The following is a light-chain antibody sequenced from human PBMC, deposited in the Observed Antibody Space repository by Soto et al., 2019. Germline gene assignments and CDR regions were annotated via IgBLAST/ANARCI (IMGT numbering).Light chain of an antibody. CDR1: QSVSSY. CDR3: QQRSKWPLT. Sequence: EIVLTQSPATLSLSPGERATLSCRASQSVSSYLAWYQQKPGQAPRLLIYDASNRATGIPARFSGSGSGTDFTLTISSLEPEDFAVYYCQQRSKWPLTLGGETKVEIK. CDR2: DAS. V-gene: IGKV3-11*01. J-gene: IGKJ4*01.